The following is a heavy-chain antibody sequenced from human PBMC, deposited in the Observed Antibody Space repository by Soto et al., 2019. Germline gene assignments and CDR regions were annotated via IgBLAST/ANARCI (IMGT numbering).Heavy chain of an antibody. J-gene: IGHJ6*02. CDR2: IYYSGST. D-gene: IGHD3-3*01. CDR1: GGSITSGGHY. CDR3: ARDQGGITIFGVPYGMDV. Sequence: QVQLQESGPGLVKPSQTLSLTCTVSGGSITSGGHYWSWIRQHPGKGLEWIGYIYYSGSTYYNPSLKSRVTISVDTSKNQFSLKLRSVTVADTAVYYCARDQGGITIFGVPYGMDVWGQATTVTVSS. V-gene: IGHV4-31*03.